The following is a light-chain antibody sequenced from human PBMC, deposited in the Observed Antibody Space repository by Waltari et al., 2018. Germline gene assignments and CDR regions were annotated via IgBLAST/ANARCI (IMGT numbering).Light chain of an antibody. CDR1: NSDIANYDY. CDR2: GVT. J-gene: IGLJ2*01. CDR3: SSYTSSRTS. Sequence: QSVLTQPAVVTGSPGQSITISCTGSNSDIANYDYVSWYQQHPGKAPQLLIHGVTHRPSGVSDRFSGSNSGTTASRTIAVLQPEDEAVYVCSSYTSSRTSFGEGTRLTVL. V-gene: IGLV2-14*03.